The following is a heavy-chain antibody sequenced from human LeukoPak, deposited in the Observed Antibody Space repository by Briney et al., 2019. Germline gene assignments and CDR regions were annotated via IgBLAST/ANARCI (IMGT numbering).Heavy chain of an antibody. CDR3: ARDNYYDSSGYGY. J-gene: IGHJ4*02. V-gene: IGHV3-30*02. CDR2: IRYDGSNK. CDR1: GFTFSSYG. D-gene: IGHD3-22*01. Sequence: PGGSLRLSCAASGFTFSSYGMHWVRQAPGKGLEWVAFIRYDGSNKYYADSVKGRFTISRDNSKNTLYLQMNSLRAEDTAVYYCARDNYYDSSGYGYWGQGTLVTVSS.